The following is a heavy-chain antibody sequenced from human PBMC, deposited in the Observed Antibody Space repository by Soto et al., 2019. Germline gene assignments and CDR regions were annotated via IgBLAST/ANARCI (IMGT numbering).Heavy chain of an antibody. CDR3: AGENGRGVMVREFDY. Sequence: QVQLVQSGAEVKKPGSSVKVSCKASGGTFSSYTISWVRQAPGQGLEWMGRIIPILGIANYAQKFQGRGTITADKSTSTDYMELSSRRSEDTAVYYCAGENGRGVMVREFDYWGQGTLVTVSS. D-gene: IGHD3-10*01. CDR2: IIPILGIA. CDR1: GGTFSSYT. J-gene: IGHJ4*02. V-gene: IGHV1-69*08.